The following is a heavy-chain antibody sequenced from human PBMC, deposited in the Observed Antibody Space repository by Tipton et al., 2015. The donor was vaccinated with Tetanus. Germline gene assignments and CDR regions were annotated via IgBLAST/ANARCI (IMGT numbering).Heavy chain of an antibody. CDR2: IISLLDAT. J-gene: IGHJ4*01. V-gene: IGHV1-69*01. CDR3: ARVSCAGDCFHYGL. Sequence: QMQLVQSGAEAKKPGSSVKVSCKASGGTFSSYAVSWVRQTPGQGLEWIGGIISLLDATNYAQKFQDRVTMTADESTNTVYLDVSSLTSDDTAVYYCARVSCAGDCFHYGLWGHGTLVTVSS. CDR1: GGTFSSYA. D-gene: IGHD2-21*02.